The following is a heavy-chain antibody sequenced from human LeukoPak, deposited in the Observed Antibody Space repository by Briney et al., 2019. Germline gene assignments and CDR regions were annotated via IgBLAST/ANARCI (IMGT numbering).Heavy chain of an antibody. J-gene: IGHJ6*02. CDR1: GGSISSYY. V-gene: IGHV4-59*01. Sequence: SETLSLTCTVSGGSISSYYWSWIRQPPGGGLEWIGYIYYSGSTNYNPSLKRRVTISLDTSKSQFSLRLRSVTAADTAVYYCARSGLDSRYYFGMDVWGQGTTVTVSS. CDR2: IYYSGST. D-gene: IGHD5-12*01. CDR3: ARSGLDSRYYFGMDV.